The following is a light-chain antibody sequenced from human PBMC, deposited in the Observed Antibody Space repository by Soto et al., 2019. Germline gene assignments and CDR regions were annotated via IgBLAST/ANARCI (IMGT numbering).Light chain of an antibody. CDR2: AVS. CDR3: TSYTSSSTYV. CDR1: SSDVGGYNY. J-gene: IGLJ1*01. V-gene: IGLV2-14*01. Sequence: QSALTQPASVAGPPGQSITISCTGTSSDVGGYNYVSWYQQHPGKAPKLIIYAVSNPPSGVSNRLSGSKYGNTASLTISALPAEDEADYYCTSYTSSSTYVFGTGTKVTV.